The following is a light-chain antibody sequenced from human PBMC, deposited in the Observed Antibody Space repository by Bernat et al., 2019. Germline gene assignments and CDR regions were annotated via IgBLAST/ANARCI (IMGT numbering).Light chain of an antibody. J-gene: IGLJ1*01. V-gene: IGLV2-8*01. CDR2: EVS. Sequence: QSALTQPPSASGSPGQSVTISCTGTSSDVGGYSYVSWYQQHPGKAPKLMIYEVSKRPSGVPDRFSGSKSGDTASLTVSGLQAEDEADYYCSSYAGSNNPYVFGTWTKVAAL. CDR1: SSDVGGYSY. CDR3: SSYAGSNNPYV.